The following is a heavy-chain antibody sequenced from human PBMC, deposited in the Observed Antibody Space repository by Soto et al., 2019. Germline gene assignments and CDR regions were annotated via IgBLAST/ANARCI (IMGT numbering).Heavy chain of an antibody. D-gene: IGHD3-22*01. Sequence: WWSLRLSCAASVFTFSTYGMHWFRQPPGKGLEWVAVTSSDGKSEHYADPVKGRFSISRDNSKNALSLQMNSLRVEDTAVYYCAKTITTYSGDSRGRGALVDYWGQGTLVTVSS. CDR2: TSSDGKSE. J-gene: IGHJ4*02. CDR1: VFTFSTYG. CDR3: AKTITTYSGDSRGRGALVDY. V-gene: IGHV3-30*18.